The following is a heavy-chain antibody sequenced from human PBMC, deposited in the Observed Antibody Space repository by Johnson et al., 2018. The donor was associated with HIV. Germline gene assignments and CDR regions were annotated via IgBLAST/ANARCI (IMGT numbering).Heavy chain of an antibody. CDR2: IRYDGSNK. CDR3: ARILVGTMVRGVSLHDAFDI. D-gene: IGHD3-10*01. V-gene: IGHV3-33*08. CDR1: GFTVNNYG. Sequence: QVQLVESGGGLVQTGGSRRLSCAASGFTVNNYGMHWVRQAPGKGLEWVAFIRYDGSNKYYADSVKGRFTISRDNAKNSLYLQMNSLRGEDTAVYYCARILVGTMVRGVSLHDAFDIWGQGTMVTVSS. J-gene: IGHJ3*02.